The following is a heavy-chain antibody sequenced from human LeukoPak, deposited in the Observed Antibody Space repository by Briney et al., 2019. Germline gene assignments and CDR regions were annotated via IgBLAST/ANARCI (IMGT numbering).Heavy chain of an antibody. J-gene: IGHJ4*02. Sequence: PGGSLRLSCAASGFTFSSYSMNWVRQAPGKGLEWVSSISSSSSYIYYADSVKGRFTISRDNTKNSLYLQMNILRAEDTAVYYCARDRSRIQLWSPGYFDYWGQGTLVPVSS. CDR3: ARDRSRIQLWSPGYFDY. CDR1: GFTFSSYS. D-gene: IGHD5-18*01. V-gene: IGHV3-21*01. CDR2: ISSSSSYI.